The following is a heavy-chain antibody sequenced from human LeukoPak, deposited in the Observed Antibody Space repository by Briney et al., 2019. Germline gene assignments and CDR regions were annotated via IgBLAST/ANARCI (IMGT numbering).Heavy chain of an antibody. J-gene: IGHJ5*02. D-gene: IGHD1-1*01. CDR1: GGAITSYY. CDR2: IYYRGSN. V-gene: IGHV4-59*01. Sequence: PSETLSLTCTVFGGAITSYYWSWIRQAPGKGLEWIGYIYYRGSNNYSPSLKSRVTISVGTSKKEFSLKLNALTAADTAVYYCARDRGLGTWFDPWGQGLLVTVSS. CDR3: ARDRGLGTWFDP.